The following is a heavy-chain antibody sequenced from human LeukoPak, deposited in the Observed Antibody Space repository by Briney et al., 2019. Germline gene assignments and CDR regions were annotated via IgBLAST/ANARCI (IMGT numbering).Heavy chain of an antibody. Sequence: PGGSLRLSCAASGFTFSSYAMHWVRQAPGKGLEWVAVISYDGSNKYYADSVKGRFTISRDNSKNTLYLQMNSLRAEDTAVYYCARVPLWFGELGGNPKLWDYYGMDVWGQGTTVTVSS. CDR2: ISYDGSNK. CDR3: ARVPLWFGELGGNPKLWDYYGMDV. CDR1: GFTFSSYA. D-gene: IGHD3-10*01. V-gene: IGHV3-30-3*01. J-gene: IGHJ6*02.